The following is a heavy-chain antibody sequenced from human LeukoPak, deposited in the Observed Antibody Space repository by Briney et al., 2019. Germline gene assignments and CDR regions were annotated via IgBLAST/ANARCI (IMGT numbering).Heavy chain of an antibody. CDR3: AKYSQLLSGYYFDF. J-gene: IGHJ4*02. CDR2: ISGSGGSA. CDR1: GFTLSGEA. D-gene: IGHD2-2*01. V-gene: IGHV3-23*01. Sequence: GGSLRLSCAVSGFTLSGEAMSWVRQAPGKGLEWVSAISGSGGSAYYADSVKGRFTISRDNSKNTLYLQMNSLRAEDTAIYYCAKYSQLLSGYYFDFWGQGTLVTVSS.